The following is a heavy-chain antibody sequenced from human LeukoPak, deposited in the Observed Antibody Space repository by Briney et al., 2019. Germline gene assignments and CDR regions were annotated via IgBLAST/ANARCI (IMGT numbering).Heavy chain of an antibody. V-gene: IGHV3-7*01. CDR2: IKQDGSEK. CDR1: GFTFSSYW. D-gene: IGHD5-24*01. CDR3: ARAVLRMATINSLFGY. J-gene: IGHJ4*02. Sequence: GGSLRLSCAASGFTFSSYWMSWVRQAPGKGLEWVANIKQDGSEKYYVDSVKGRFTISRDNAKNSLYLQMNSLRAEDTAVYYCARAVLRMATINSLFGYWGQGTLVTVSS.